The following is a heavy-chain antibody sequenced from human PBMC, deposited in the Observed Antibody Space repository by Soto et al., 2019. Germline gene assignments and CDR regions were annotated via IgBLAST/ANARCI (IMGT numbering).Heavy chain of an antibody. CDR3: ARHTDCGSGSSCLGSDNMDTDAFDI. V-gene: IGHV4-31*11. Sequence: SETLSLTCAVSGGSISSGGYYWSWIRQHPGKGLEWIGYIYYSGSTYYNPSLKSRVTISVDTSKNQFSLKLSSVTAADTAVYYCARHTDCGSGSSCLGSDNMDTDAFDIWAQGTMVTVSS. CDR1: GGSISSGGYY. D-gene: IGHD3-10*01. J-gene: IGHJ3*02. CDR2: IYYSGST.